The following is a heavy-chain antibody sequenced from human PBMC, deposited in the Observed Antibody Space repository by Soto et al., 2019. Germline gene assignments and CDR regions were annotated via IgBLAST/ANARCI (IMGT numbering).Heavy chain of an antibody. CDR2: IRSKAYGGTT. V-gene: IGHV3-49*03. D-gene: IGHD6-13*01. CDR3: TREAADGTMEFDY. CDR1: GLTFGDYA. J-gene: IGHJ4*02. Sequence: GGSLRLSCTASGLTFGDYAMSWFRQAPGKGLEWVGFIRSKAYGGTTEYAASVKGRFTISRDDSKSIAYLQMNSLKTEDTAVYYCTREAADGTMEFDYLGQGTLVTVSS.